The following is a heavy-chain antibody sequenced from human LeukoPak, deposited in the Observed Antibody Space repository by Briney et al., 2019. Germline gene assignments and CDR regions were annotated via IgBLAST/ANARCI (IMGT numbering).Heavy chain of an antibody. Sequence: GGSLRLSCAASGSTFSRYNKLWAREAPGKGLEWVSSINSSSSYIYYEDSVKGRFPISRDNAKNSLYLQMNSLRAEDTAVYYCARGRQERGFDYWGQGTLVTVSS. CDR3: ARGRQERGFDY. V-gene: IGHV3-21*01. CDR2: INSSSSYI. J-gene: IGHJ4*02. D-gene: IGHD1-1*01. CDR1: GSTFSRYN.